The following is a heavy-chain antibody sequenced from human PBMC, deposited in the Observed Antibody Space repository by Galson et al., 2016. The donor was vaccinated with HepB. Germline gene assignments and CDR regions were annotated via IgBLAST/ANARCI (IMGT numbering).Heavy chain of an antibody. CDR3: ARREMGRFGAYYFDY. Sequence: SLRLSCAASGFPFSTYWMSWVRQAPGRGLEWVADIKRDGSERYYVDSMKGRFTISRDNANNSLYLQMNSLRVEDTAVFYCARREMGRFGAYYFDYWGQGALVTVSS. J-gene: IGHJ4*02. D-gene: IGHD3-10*01. CDR2: IKRDGSER. V-gene: IGHV3-7*01. CDR1: GFPFSTYW.